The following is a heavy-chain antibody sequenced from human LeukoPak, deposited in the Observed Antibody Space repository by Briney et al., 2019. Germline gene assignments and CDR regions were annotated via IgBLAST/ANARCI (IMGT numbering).Heavy chain of an antibody. CDR2: IYYSGST. CDR3: ASHNSAWGYFDY. D-gene: IGHD6-19*01. V-gene: IGHV4-59*08. CDR1: GGSISSYY. Sequence: PSETLSLTCTVSGGSISSYYWSWIRQPPGKGLEWIGYIYYSGSTNYNPSLKSRVTISVDTSKNQFSLKLSSVTVADTAVYYCASHNSAWGYFDYWGQGTLVTVSS. J-gene: IGHJ4*02.